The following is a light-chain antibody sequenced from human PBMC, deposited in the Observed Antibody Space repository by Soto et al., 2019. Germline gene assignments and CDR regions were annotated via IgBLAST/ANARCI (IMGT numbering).Light chain of an antibody. CDR3: QHYGSSPYT. Sequence: EIVLTQSPGTLSLSPGERATLSCRASQSVRSSYLAWFQQKPGQAPRLLIYGASSRATGIPDRFSGSGSGTDFTLTISRLEPEDFAVYYCQHYGSSPYTFGQGTKLDIK. V-gene: IGKV3-20*01. CDR2: GAS. CDR1: QSVRSSY. J-gene: IGKJ2*01.